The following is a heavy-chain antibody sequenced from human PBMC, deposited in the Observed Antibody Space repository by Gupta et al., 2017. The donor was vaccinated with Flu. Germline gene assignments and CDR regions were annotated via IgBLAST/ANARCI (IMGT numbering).Heavy chain of an antibody. V-gene: IGHV3-23*01. CDR2: ISGSGGSM. J-gene: IGHJ5*02. D-gene: IGHD1-20*01. CDR3: ARDRYNWNDAGRLDP. Sequence: WIYGISGSGGSMNYANSVKGRFNVSRDNSKNTVHLQMNSLRAEDAAVYYCARDRYNWNDAGRLDPWGQGTLVTVSS.